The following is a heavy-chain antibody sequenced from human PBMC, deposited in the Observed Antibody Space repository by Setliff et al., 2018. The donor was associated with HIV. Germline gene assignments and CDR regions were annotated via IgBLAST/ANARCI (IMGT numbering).Heavy chain of an antibody. CDR2: IYTSGSN. Sequence: SETLSLTCAVYGGPLSGYYWNWIRQPPGKGLEWIGYIYTSGSNNYNPSLKSRVTMSVETSKNQFSLKLSSVTAADTAVYYCARDFESSLPLSGWYGGFDYWGQGTLVTVSS. CDR1: GGPLSGYY. V-gene: IGHV4-4*09. D-gene: IGHD6-19*01. J-gene: IGHJ4*02. CDR3: ARDFESSLPLSGWYGGFDY.